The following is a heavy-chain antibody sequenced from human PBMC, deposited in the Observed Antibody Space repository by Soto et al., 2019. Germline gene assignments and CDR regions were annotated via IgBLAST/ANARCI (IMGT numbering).Heavy chain of an antibody. V-gene: IGHV3-9*01. CDR1: GLTLDDYA. CDR2: ISSSSGII. D-gene: IGHD3-10*01. CDR3: TRGPSYYGPKEY. Sequence: GGSLRLSCATSGLTLDDYAMHWVRQGPRKGLEWVSDISSSSGIIGYASSVKCRFTISRDKVKNTLYLQTNSLSPGATDLYFCTRGPSYYGPKEYWGLGTLVTVSS. J-gene: IGHJ4*02.